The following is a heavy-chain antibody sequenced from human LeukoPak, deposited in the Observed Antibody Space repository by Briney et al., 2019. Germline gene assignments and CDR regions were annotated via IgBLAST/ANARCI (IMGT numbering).Heavy chain of an antibody. Sequence: QPGGSLRLSCAASGFTVSSNYMSWVRQAPGKGLEWVSVIYSGGTTYYADSVKGRFTTSRDNAKNELYLQMNSLRAEDTAVYFCARVFVGENFDYWGQGTLVTVSS. J-gene: IGHJ4*02. CDR1: GFTVSSNY. V-gene: IGHV3-66*01. CDR3: ARVFVGENFDY. CDR2: IYSGGTT. D-gene: IGHD3-10*02.